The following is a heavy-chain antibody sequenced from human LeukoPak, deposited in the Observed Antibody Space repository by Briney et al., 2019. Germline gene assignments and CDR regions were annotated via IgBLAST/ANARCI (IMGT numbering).Heavy chain of an antibody. CDR3: ARDPETTVTTSVDY. V-gene: IGHV7-4-1*02. D-gene: IGHD4-17*01. CDR2: INTNTGNP. J-gene: IGHJ4*02. CDR1: GYTFTSYA. Sequence: GASVKVSCKASGYTFTSYAMNWVRQAPGQGLEWMGWINTNTGNPTYAQGFTGRFVFSLDTSVSTAYLQISSLKAEDTAVYYCARDPETTVTTSVDYWGPGTLVTVSS.